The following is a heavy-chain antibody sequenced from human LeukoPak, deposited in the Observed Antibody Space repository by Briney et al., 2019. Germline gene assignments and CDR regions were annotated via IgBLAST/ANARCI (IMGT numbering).Heavy chain of an antibody. CDR2: ISGSGGST. D-gene: IGHD3-22*01. CDR1: GFTFSSYA. Sequence: AGGSLRLSCAASGFTFSSYAMSWVRQAPGKGLEWVSAISGSGGSTYYADSVKGRFTISRDNSKNTLYLQMNSLRAEDTDVYYCAAKAREVVVITTFWFDPWGQGTLVTVSS. CDR3: AAKAREVVVITTFWFDP. V-gene: IGHV3-23*01. J-gene: IGHJ5*02.